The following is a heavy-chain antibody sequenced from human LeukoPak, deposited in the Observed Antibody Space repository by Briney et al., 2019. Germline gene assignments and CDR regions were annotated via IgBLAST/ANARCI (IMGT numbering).Heavy chain of an antibody. CDR1: GYTFTSYA. J-gene: IGHJ2*01. CDR3: ARALGFRGPTDSWYFDL. V-gene: IGHV7-4-1*02. CDR2: INTNTGNP. Sequence: ASVKVSCKASGYTFTSYAMNWVRQAPGQGLEWMGWINTNTGNPTYAQGFTGRFVFSLDTSVSTAYLQISSLKAGDTAVYYCARALGFRGPTDSWYFDLWGRGTLVTVSS. D-gene: IGHD1-26*01.